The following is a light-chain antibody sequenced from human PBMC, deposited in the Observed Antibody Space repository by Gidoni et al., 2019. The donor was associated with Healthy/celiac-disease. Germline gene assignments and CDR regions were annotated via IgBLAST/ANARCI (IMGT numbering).Light chain of an antibody. J-gene: IGLJ1*01. V-gene: IGLV1-40*01. CDR2: GNS. CDR3: QSYDSSLSGYV. Sequence: QSVLTQPPSVSGPPGQRVTISCTGSSSNIGAGYDVHWYQQLPGTAPKLLIYGNSNRPSGVPDRFSGSKSGTSASLAITGLQAEDEAEYYCQSYDSSLSGYVFGTGTKVTVL. CDR1: SSNIGAGYD.